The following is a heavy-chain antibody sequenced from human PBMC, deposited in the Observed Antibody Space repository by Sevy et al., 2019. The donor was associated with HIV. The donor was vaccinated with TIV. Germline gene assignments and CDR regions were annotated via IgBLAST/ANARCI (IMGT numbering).Heavy chain of an antibody. CDR3: VKDPTIFGVVIIPLAFDI. J-gene: IGHJ3*02. Sequence: GGSLRLSCSASGFTFSSYAMLWVRQAPGKGLEYVSAISSNGGSTYYADSVKGRFTISRDNSKNTLYLQMSSLRAEDTAVYYCVKDPTIFGVVIIPLAFDIWGQGTMVTVSS. D-gene: IGHD3-3*01. CDR1: GFTFSSYA. V-gene: IGHV3-64D*06. CDR2: ISSNGGST.